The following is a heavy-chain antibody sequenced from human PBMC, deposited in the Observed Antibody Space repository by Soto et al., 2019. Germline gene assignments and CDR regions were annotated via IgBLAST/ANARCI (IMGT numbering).Heavy chain of an antibody. J-gene: IGHJ4*02. CDR3: ARLARITIFGVVIGSRFFDY. Sequence: ASVKVSCKASGYTFTSYDINWVRQATGQGLEWMGWMNPNSGNTGYAQKFQGRVTMTRNTSISTAYMELSSLRSEDTAVYYCARLARITIFGVVIGSRFFDYWGQGTLVTSPQ. CDR2: MNPNSGNT. D-gene: IGHD3-3*01. V-gene: IGHV1-8*01. CDR1: GYTFTSYD.